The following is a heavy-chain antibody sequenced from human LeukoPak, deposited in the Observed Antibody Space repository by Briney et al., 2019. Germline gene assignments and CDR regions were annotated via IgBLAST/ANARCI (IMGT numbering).Heavy chain of an antibody. V-gene: IGHV1-18*01. CDR3: ARFLEAVAGTGWFDP. CDR2: ISAYNGNT. Sequence: VASVKVSCKASGYTFTSYGISWVRQAPGQGLEWMGWISAYNGNTNYAQKLQGRVTMTTDTSTSTAYIELRSLRSDDTAVYYCARFLEAVAGTGWFDPWGQGTLVTVSS. CDR1: GYTFTSYG. J-gene: IGHJ5*02. D-gene: IGHD6-19*01.